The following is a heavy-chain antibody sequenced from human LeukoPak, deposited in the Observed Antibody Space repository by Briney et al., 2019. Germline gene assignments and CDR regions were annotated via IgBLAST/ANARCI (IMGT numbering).Heavy chain of an antibody. J-gene: IGHJ4*02. D-gene: IGHD2-15*01. Sequence: SETLSLTCAVYGGSFSDYYWILIRQPPGKGLEWIGEFNHSGGTKYSPSLSSRVTISVDASKSRFSLRLTSVTAADTAVYYCARGHADIGLNYFDYWGQGTLVTVSS. CDR1: GGSFSDYY. V-gene: IGHV4-34*01. CDR3: ARGHADIGLNYFDY. CDR2: FNHSGGT.